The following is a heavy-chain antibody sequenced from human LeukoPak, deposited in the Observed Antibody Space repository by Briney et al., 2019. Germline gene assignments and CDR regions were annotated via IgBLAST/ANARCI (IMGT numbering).Heavy chain of an antibody. CDR2: INHSGST. CDR3: AREGLIAVATFDY. CDR1: GGSFSGYY. V-gene: IGHV4-34*01. Sequence: SETLSLTCAVYGGSFSGYYWSWIRRPPGKGLEWIGEINHSGSTNYNPSLKSRVTISVDTSKNQFSLKLSSVTAADTAVYYCAREGLIAVATFDYWGQGTLVTVSS. D-gene: IGHD6-19*01. J-gene: IGHJ4*02.